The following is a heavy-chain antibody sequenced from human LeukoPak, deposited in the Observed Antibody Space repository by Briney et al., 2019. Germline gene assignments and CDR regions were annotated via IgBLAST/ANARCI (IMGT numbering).Heavy chain of an antibody. J-gene: IGHJ1*01. Sequence: GGSLRLSCAASGFIFSSYWMSWVRQAPGKGVEWVANIKQDGSEKYYVDSVKGRFTISRDNAKNSLYLQMNSLRAEDTAVYYCTRVIQGYDILTGYYPEYFQHWGQGILVTVSS. CDR3: TRVIQGYDILTGYYPEYFQH. CDR2: IKQDGSEK. D-gene: IGHD3-9*01. V-gene: IGHV3-7*01. CDR1: GFIFSSYW.